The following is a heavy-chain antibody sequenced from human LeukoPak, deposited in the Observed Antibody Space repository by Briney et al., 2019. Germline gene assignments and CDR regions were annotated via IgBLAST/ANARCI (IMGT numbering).Heavy chain of an antibody. Sequence: GESLRLSCAASGFTFSSYGMHWVRQAPGKGLEWVAVISYDGSNKYYADSVKGRFTISRDNSKNTLYLQMNSLRAEDTAVYYCAKDYGWFGELLFGNFDYWGQGTLVTVSS. CDR2: ISYDGSNK. D-gene: IGHD3-10*01. CDR1: GFTFSSYG. J-gene: IGHJ4*02. CDR3: AKDYGWFGELLFGNFDY. V-gene: IGHV3-30*18.